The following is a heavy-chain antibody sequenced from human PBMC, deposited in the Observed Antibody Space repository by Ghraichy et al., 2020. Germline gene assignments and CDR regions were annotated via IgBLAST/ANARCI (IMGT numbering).Heavy chain of an antibody. D-gene: IGHD4-11*01. CDR1: GGTFSSYG. J-gene: IGHJ4*02. Sequence: SVKVSCKASGGTFSSYGVSWVRQAPGQGLEWMGGVIPIFGTTNYAQKFQGRVTITADESTGTAYMELSNLRSDDTAVYYCASAAMTTLNYFFDFWGQETLVTVSS. CDR3: ASAAMTTLNYFFDF. CDR2: VIPIFGTT. V-gene: IGHV1-69*13.